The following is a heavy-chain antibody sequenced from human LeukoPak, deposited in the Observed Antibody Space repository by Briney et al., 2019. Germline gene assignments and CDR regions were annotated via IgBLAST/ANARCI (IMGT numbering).Heavy chain of an antibody. V-gene: IGHV1-69*04. D-gene: IGHD4-17*01. CDR2: IIPILGIA. J-gene: IGHJ4*02. CDR1: GGTFSSYA. CDR3: ASGGSMTTSGKYGY. Sequence: ASVKVSCKASGGTFSSYAISWVRQAPGQGLEWMGRIIPILGIANYAQKFQGRVTITADKSTSTAYMELSSLRSEDTAVYYCASGGSMTTSGKYGYWGQGTLVTVSP.